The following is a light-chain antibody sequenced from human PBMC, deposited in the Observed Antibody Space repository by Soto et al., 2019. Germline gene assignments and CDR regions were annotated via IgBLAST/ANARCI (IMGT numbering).Light chain of an antibody. J-gene: IGKJ3*01. V-gene: IGKV3-15*01. CDR1: QSVSNN. Sequence: MRQSPPTLSVSPGEGATLSCRASQSVSNNVAWYQQKPGQTPRLLIYVASTRATGVPARFSGSGSGTEFILTISSLQSEDVAVYYCQQYYVWPPVFTFGPGTKVDIK. CDR2: VAS. CDR3: QQYYVWPPVFT.